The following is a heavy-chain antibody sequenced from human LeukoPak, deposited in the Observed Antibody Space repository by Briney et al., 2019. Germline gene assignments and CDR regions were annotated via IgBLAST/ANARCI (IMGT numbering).Heavy chain of an antibody. CDR3: AKGSYCDSSGSFYFDY. D-gene: IGHD3-22*01. V-gene: IGHV3-23*01. Sequence: GGSLRLSRAASGFTFSSYAMSWVRQAPGKGLEWVSGISGSGDNTYYADSVKGRFTISRDNSKNTLYVQVNSLGTENTAAYYCAKGSYCDSSGSFYFDYWGQGTLVTVSS. J-gene: IGHJ4*02. CDR1: GFTFSSYA. CDR2: ISGSGDNT.